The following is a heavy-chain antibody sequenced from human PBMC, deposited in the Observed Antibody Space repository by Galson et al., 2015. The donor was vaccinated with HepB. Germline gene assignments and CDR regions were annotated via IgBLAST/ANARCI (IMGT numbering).Heavy chain of an antibody. Sequence: QSGAEVKKPGESLRISCKGSGYSFTSYWISWVRQMPGKGLEWMGRIDPSDSYTNYSPPFQGHVTISADKSISTAYLQWSSLKASDTAMYYCARGRLSLYYYDSSGYGSDYWGQGTLVTVSS. CDR1: GYSFTSYW. CDR2: IDPSDSYT. V-gene: IGHV5-10-1*01. CDR3: ARGRLSLYYYDSSGYGSDY. J-gene: IGHJ4*02. D-gene: IGHD3-22*01.